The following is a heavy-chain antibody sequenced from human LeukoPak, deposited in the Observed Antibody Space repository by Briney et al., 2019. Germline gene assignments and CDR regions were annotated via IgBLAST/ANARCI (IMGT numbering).Heavy chain of an antibody. CDR3: ARVILAAAGPPYFDY. CDR2: IYYSGST. D-gene: IGHD6-13*01. Sequence: SETLSLTCTVSGGSISSYYWSWIRQPPGKGLEWIGYIYYSGSTNYNPSLKSRVTISVDTSKNQFSLKLSSVTAADTAVYYCARVILAAAGPPYFDYWGQGTLVTVSS. V-gene: IGHV4-59*01. J-gene: IGHJ4*02. CDR1: GGSISSYY.